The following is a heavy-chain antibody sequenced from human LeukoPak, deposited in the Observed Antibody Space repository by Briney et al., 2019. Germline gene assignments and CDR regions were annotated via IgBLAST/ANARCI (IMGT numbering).Heavy chain of an antibody. Sequence: PGGSLRLSCAASGFTFSSYGVHWVRQAPGKGLEWVAFIRYDGSNKYYADSVKGRFTISRDNSKNTLYLQMNSLRAEDTAVYYCAKPQEPVVPVAYFDYWGQGTLVTVSS. J-gene: IGHJ4*02. CDR1: GFTFSSYG. D-gene: IGHD2-2*01. CDR3: AKPQEPVVPVAYFDY. V-gene: IGHV3-30*02. CDR2: IRYDGSNK.